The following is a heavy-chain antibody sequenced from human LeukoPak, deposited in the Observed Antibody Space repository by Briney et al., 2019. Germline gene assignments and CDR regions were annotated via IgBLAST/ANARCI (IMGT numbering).Heavy chain of an antibody. CDR2: ISYDGSNK. D-gene: IGHD3-10*01. J-gene: IGHJ4*02. CDR1: GFTFSDYS. CDR3: ARGSYYGSGSYFDY. Sequence: GGSLRLSCEASGFTFSDYSMNWVRQAPGKGLEWVAVISYDGSNKYYADSVKGRFTIPRDNSKNTLYLQMNSLRAEDTAVYYCARGSYYGSGSYFDYWGQGTLVTVSS. V-gene: IGHV3-30*03.